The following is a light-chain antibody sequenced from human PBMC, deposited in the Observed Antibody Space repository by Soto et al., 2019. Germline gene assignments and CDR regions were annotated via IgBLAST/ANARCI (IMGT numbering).Light chain of an antibody. CDR2: GAS. CDR3: QQRSNWPPVLT. CDR1: QSVSSH. J-gene: IGKJ4*01. Sequence: EIVLTQSPASLSSSPGERATLSCRASQSVSSHLAWFQQRPGQAPRLLIYGASNRATGIPARFGGSGSGTNFTLTISSLEPEDFAVYCCQQRSNWPPVLTFGGGTKVEIK. V-gene: IGKV3-11*01.